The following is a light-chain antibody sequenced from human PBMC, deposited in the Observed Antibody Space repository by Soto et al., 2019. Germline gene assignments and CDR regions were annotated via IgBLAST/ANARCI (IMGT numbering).Light chain of an antibody. J-gene: IGKJ5*01. CDR2: GAS. Sequence: EIVMTQSPATVSVSPGERATISCRASQSISSSLAWYQQKPGQAPRLLIYGASISATGIPARFSGSGSGTDFTPTIISLLSDDFVVDYYQHYSNWHPLTFGQGTRVEIK. CDR3: QHYSNWHPLT. CDR1: QSISSS. V-gene: IGKV3-15*01.